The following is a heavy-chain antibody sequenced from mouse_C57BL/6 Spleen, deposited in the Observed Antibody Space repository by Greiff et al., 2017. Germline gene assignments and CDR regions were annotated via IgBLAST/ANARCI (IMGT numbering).Heavy chain of an antibody. CDR3: AGGSSGYGWFAY. Sequence: EVLLVESGGGLVQPGGSMKLSCVASGFTFSNYWMNWVRQSPEKGLEWVAQIRLKSDNYATHYAESVKGRFTISRDDSKSSVYLQMNNLRAEDTGIYYCAGGSSGYGWFAYWGQGTLVTVSA. CDR2: IRLKSDNYAT. CDR1: GFTFSNYW. V-gene: IGHV6-3*01. J-gene: IGHJ3*01. D-gene: IGHD3-2*02.